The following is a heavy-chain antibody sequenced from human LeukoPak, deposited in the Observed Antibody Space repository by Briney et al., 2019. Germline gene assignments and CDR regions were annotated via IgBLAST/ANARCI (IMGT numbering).Heavy chain of an antibody. CDR3: ARSVGITMRAYYFDY. Sequence: PSETLSLTCTVSGGSISSYYWSWIRQPPGKGLEWIGNIYYSGSTNHNPSLKSRVTISVDTSKNQFSLKLSSVTAADTAVYYCARSVGITMRAYYFDYWGQGTLVTVSS. V-gene: IGHV4-59*01. D-gene: IGHD3-22*01. CDR1: GGSISSYY. CDR2: IYYSGST. J-gene: IGHJ4*02.